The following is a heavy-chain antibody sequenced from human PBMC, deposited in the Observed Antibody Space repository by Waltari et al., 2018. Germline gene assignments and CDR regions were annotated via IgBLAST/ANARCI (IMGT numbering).Heavy chain of an antibody. CDR1: GGSFSGYY. CDR2: IKHRGST. CDR3: ARVPSIAARTARDY. J-gene: IGHJ4*02. Sequence: QVQLQQWGAGLLKPSETLSLTCAVYGGSFSGYYWSWIRQPPGKGLEWIGEIKHRGSTNYNPSLKSRGNIAVDTSKNQFSLKLSSVTAADTAVYYCARVPSIAARTARDYWGQGTLVTVSS. V-gene: IGHV4-34*01. D-gene: IGHD6-6*01.